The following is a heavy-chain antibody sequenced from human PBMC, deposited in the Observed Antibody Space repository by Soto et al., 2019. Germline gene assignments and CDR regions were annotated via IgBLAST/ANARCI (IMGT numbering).Heavy chain of an antibody. V-gene: IGHV3-23*01. D-gene: IGHD6-13*01. CDR2: ISGSGGST. J-gene: IGHJ4*02. CDR3: ANPRPYSSSWYVPSSPFDY. Sequence: AGGSLRLSCAASGFTFSSYAMSWVRQAPGKGLEWVSAISGSGGSTYYADSVKGRFTISRDNSKNTLYLQMNSLRAEDTAVYYCANPRPYSSSWYVPSSPFDYWGQGTLVTVSS. CDR1: GFTFSSYA.